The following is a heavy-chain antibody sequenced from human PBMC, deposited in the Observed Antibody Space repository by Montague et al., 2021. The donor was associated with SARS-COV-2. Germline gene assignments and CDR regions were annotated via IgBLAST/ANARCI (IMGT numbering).Heavy chain of an antibody. D-gene: IGHD6-13*01. CDR1: GGSISSSSYY. Sequence: SETRSLTCTVSGGSISSSSYYWGWIRQPPGKGLEWIGSIYYSGSTYYNPSLKSRVTISVDTSKNQFSLKLSSVIAADTAVYYCARVGRQQLVRLSGMDVWGQGTTVAVSS. CDR3: ARVGRQQLVRLSGMDV. J-gene: IGHJ6*02. V-gene: IGHV4-39*07. CDR2: IYYSGST.